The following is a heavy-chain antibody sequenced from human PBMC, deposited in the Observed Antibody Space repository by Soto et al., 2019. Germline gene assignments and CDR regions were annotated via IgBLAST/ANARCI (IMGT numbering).Heavy chain of an antibody. CDR3: TKHRIEVGWGGFEY. D-gene: IGHD6-19*01. CDR1: ADSNSVRGGC. J-gene: IGHJ5*01. CDR2: SSYNGGT. V-gene: IGHV4-39*01. Sequence: RWTVAADSNSVRGGCWGWIRQPPGEGLQWIGSSSYNGGTFYNPSLKGRVDISIDASRRQSSLQLTAVTAADSAIYYCTKHRIEVGWGGFEYWGHGRPVTASS.